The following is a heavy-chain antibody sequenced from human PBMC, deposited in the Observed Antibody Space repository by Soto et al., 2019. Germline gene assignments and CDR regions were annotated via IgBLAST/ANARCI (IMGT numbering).Heavy chain of an antibody. CDR3: ARAPVEVAGGDR. D-gene: IGHD6-19*01. CDR1: GFTFSDYY. J-gene: IGHJ5*02. Sequence: GGSLRLSCVASGFTFSDYYMTWIRQAPGKGLECLSYISSRGSTIYYADSVKGRFTISRDNAKNTLYLQMNSLRADDTAVYYCARAPVEVAGGDRWGQGP. V-gene: IGHV3-11*01. CDR2: ISSRGSTI.